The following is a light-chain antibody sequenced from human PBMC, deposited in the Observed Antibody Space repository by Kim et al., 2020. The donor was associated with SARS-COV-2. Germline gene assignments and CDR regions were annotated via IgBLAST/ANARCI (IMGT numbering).Light chain of an antibody. V-gene: IGKV3-20*01. CDR2: GAS. CDR3: QQYGKT. J-gene: IGKJ1*01. Sequence: PGERATLSCRASQSVSSSYLAWYQQKPGQAPRLLIYGASSRATGIPDRFSGSGSGTDFTLTISRLEPEDFAVYYCQQYGKTFGQGTKVDIK. CDR1: QSVSSSY.